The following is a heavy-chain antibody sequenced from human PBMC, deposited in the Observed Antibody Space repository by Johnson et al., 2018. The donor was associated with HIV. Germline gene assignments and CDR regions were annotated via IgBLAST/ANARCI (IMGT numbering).Heavy chain of an antibody. CDR1: GFIFSSYW. D-gene: IGHD4-17*01. V-gene: IGHV3-74*02. CDR3: ARALTTDAFDI. CDR2: INSDGSST. J-gene: IGHJ3*02. Sequence: EVQLVESGGGLVQPGGSLRLSCAASGFIFSSYWMHWVRQAPGKGLVWVSRINSDGSSTTYADSVKGRFTISRDNAKNTLYIHMTTLRAEDTAVYYCARALTTDAFDIWGQGTMVTVSS.